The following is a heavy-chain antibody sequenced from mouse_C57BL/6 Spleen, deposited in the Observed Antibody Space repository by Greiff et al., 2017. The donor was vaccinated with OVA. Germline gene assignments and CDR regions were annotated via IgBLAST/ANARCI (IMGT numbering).Heavy chain of an antibody. CDR1: GYTFTEYT. D-gene: IGHD2-2*01. CDR2: FYPGSGSI. V-gene: IGHV1-62-2*01. J-gene: IGHJ1*03. Sequence: VKLMESGAELVKPGASVKLSCKASGYTFTEYTIHWVKQRSGQGLEWIGWFYPGSGSIKYNEKFKDKATLTADESSSTVYMELRRLTSDDSAVYFCARHEDKGVTTGGWYFDVWGTGTTVTVSS. CDR3: ARHEDKGVTTGGWYFDV.